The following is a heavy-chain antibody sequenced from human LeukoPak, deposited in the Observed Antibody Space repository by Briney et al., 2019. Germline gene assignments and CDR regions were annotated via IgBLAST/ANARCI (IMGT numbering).Heavy chain of an antibody. J-gene: IGHJ4*02. Sequence: GGSLRLSCAASGFTFSEYSMHWVRQAPGKGLEYVSAISTNGGSTYYANSVKGRFTISRDDPKNTLDLQMGSLRPEDTAVYYCARGFRYYGSGIDYWGQGTLVTVSS. CDR2: ISTNGGST. CDR1: GFTFSEYS. CDR3: ARGFRYYGSGIDY. V-gene: IGHV3-64*01. D-gene: IGHD3-10*01.